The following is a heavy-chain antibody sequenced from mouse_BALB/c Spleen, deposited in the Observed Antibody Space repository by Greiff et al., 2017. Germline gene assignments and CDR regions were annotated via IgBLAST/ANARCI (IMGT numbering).Heavy chain of an antibody. CDR2: IWGDGST. J-gene: IGHJ2*01. V-gene: IGHV2-3*01. Sequence: VKVVQSGPGLVAPSQRLSITCTVSGFSLTSYGVSWVRQPPGKGLEWLGVIWGDGSTNYHSALISRLSISKDNSKSQVFLKLNSLQTDDTATYCCAMITTVTGAYWGQGTTLTVSA. CDR1: GFSLTSYG. D-gene: IGHD1-1*01. CDR3: AMITTVTGAY.